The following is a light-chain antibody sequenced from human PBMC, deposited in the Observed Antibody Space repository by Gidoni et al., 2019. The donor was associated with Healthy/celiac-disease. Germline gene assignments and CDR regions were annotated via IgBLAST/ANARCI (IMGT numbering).Light chain of an antibody. CDR1: QSVSSSY. CDR2: GAS. CDR3: QQYGSSPL. V-gene: IGKV3-20*01. J-gene: IGKJ2*01. Sequence: EIVLTQSPGPLSLSPGERATLSCRASQSVSSSYVAWYQQKPGQAPRLLIYGASSRATGIPDRCSGSGSGTDFTLTSSRLEPEDFAVYYCQQYGSSPLFGQGTKLEIK.